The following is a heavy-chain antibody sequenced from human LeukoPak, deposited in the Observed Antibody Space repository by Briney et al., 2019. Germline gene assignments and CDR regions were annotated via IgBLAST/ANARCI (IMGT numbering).Heavy chain of an antibody. J-gene: IGHJ4*02. Sequence: PSETLSLTCTVSGASIGGSNYYWGWVRQPPGMGLEWIGSIFYSGRTYFNPSLKRRVTISVDTSKNQFSLRLSSVTAADAAVYYCARHEEEDGRNAKTFWYGAQGTLVTVSS. CDR1: GASIGGSNYY. CDR3: ARHEEEDGRNAKTFWY. V-gene: IGHV4-39*01. D-gene: IGHD3-3*01. CDR2: IFYSGRT.